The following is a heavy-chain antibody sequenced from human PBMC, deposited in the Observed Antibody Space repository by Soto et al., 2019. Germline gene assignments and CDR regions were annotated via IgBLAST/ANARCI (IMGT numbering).Heavy chain of an antibody. D-gene: IGHD3-16*01. CDR2: IIPILGET. Sequence: QVQLVQSGAEVKKPGYSVRVSCKASGTIFSSYTISWVRQAPGQGLEWMGRIIPILGETNSAQKFQGRVTLTADKSTNTAYMELNSLRLEDTALYYCARGLGGRMDAWGQGTTVTVSS. J-gene: IGHJ6*02. V-gene: IGHV1-69*08. CDR1: GTIFSSYT. CDR3: ARGLGGRMDA.